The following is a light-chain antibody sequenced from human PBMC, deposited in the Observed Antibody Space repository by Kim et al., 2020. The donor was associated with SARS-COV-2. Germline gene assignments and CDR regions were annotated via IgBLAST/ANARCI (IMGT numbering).Light chain of an antibody. CDR2: AAS. CDR3: QQSYSTPPT. J-gene: IGKJ2*01. CDR1: QSISSY. Sequence: DIQMTQSPSSLSASVGDRVTITCRASQSISSYLNWYQQKPGKAPKLLIYAASSLQSGVPSRFSGSGSGTDFTVTISSLQPEDFATYYCQQSYSTPPTFGQGTKLEI. V-gene: IGKV1-39*01.